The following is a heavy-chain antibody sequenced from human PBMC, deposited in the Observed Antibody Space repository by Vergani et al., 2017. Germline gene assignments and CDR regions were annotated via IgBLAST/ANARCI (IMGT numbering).Heavy chain of an antibody. CDR3: VRHSWFRSCKSVNCSSWDY. V-gene: IGHV3-33*01. CDR1: GFIFKNHG. CDR2: IWDDGSKK. D-gene: IGHD2/OR15-2a*01. Sequence: QVQLVESGGGVVQPGTSLRLSCAASGFIFKNHGMQWVRQAPGKGLEWVALIWDDGSKKNYRDSMEGRVTISRDNSKDTLYLEMNSLRGEESAVYYCVRHSWFRSCKSVNCSSWDYWGQGTPVTVSP. J-gene: IGHJ4*02.